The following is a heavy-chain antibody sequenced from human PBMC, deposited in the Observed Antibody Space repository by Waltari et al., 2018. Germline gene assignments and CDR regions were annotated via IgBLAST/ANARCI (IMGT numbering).Heavy chain of an antibody. Sequence: QVQLVESGGGVVQPGGSLRLSCAASGFTFSSYGMHWVRQAPGKGLEWIGSIYHSGSTYYNPSLKSRVTISVDTSKNQFSLKLSSVTAADTAVYYCARDAPPMVRGVRSYNWFDPWGQGTLVTVSS. CDR1: GFTFSSYG. CDR2: IYHSGST. CDR3: ARDAPPMVRGVRSYNWFDP. V-gene: IGHV4-38-2*02. D-gene: IGHD3-10*01. J-gene: IGHJ5*02.